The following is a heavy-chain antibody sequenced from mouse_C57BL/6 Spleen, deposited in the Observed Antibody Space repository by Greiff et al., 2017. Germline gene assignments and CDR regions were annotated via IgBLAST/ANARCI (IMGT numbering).Heavy chain of an antibody. CDR1: GYTFTSSG. CDR3: ARGNGSSSAWLAY. V-gene: IGHV1-81*01. D-gene: IGHD1-1*01. J-gene: IGHJ3*01. CDR2: IYPRSGNT. Sequence: QVHVKQSGAELARPGASVKLSCKASGYTFTSSGISWVKQRTGQGLEWIGEIYPRSGNTYYNEKFKGKATLTADKSSSTAYMELRSLTSEDSAVYFCARGNGSSSAWLAYWGQGTLVTVSA.